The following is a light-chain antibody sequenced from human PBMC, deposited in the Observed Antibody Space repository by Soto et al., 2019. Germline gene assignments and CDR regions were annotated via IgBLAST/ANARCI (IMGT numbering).Light chain of an antibody. Sequence: EIVLTQSPATLSLSPGERATLSCRASQSVSSSLAWYQQKPGQAPRLLIYDASNRATGIPARFSGSGSGTDFNLTISSLEPEVFAVYYCQQRSNWPPGFTFGGGTKVEIK. CDR1: QSVSSS. CDR2: DAS. CDR3: QQRSNWPPGFT. V-gene: IGKV3-11*01. J-gene: IGKJ4*01.